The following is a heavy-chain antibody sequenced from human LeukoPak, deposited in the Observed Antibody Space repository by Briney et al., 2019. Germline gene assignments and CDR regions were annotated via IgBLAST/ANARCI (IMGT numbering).Heavy chain of an antibody. Sequence: SETLSLTCAVYGGSFSGYYWSWIRQSPGKGLEWIGEINHSGFTNSNPSLKSRVTMSADMSKNQFSLNVSSVTAAGTAVYFCARSLGDVWGQGTTVIVSS. CDR1: GGSFSGYY. V-gene: IGHV4-34*01. CDR3: ARSLGDV. J-gene: IGHJ6*02. CDR2: INHSGFT.